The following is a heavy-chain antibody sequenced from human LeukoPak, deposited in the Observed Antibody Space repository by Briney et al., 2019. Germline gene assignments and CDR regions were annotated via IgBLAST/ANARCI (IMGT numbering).Heavy chain of an antibody. V-gene: IGHV4-34*01. D-gene: IGHD3-10*01. CDR3: ARKSYYYGSGSYYPLLYNWFDP. Sequence: SETLSLTCAVYGGSFSGYYWSWIRQPPGKRLEWIGEINHSGSTNYNPSLKSRVTISVDTSKNQFSLKLSSVTAADTAVYCCARKSYYYGSGSYYPLLYNWFDPWGQGTLVTVSS. J-gene: IGHJ5*02. CDR2: INHSGST. CDR1: GGSFSGYY.